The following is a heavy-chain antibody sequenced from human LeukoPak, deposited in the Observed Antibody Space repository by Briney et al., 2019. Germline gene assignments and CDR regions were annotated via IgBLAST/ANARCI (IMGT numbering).Heavy chain of an antibody. V-gene: IGHV4-30-4*08. CDR1: GGSICSGDYY. CDR3: ARARITIFGVVINKPYNWFDP. CDR2: IYYSGST. Sequence: SQTLSLTCTVSGGSICSGDYYWRWIRQPPGKGLEWIGYIYYSGSTYYNPSLKSRVTISVDTSKNQFSLKLSSVTAADTAVYYCARARITIFGVVINKPYNWFDPWGQGTLVTVSS. D-gene: IGHD3-3*01. J-gene: IGHJ5*02.